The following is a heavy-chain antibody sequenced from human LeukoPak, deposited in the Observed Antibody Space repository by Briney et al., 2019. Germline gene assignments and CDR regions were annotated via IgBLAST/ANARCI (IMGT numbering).Heavy chain of an antibody. D-gene: IGHD3-10*01. J-gene: IGHJ4*02. Sequence: VASVKVSCKASGYTFTGYYMHWVRQAPGQGLEWMGWINPNSGGTNYAQKFQGRVTMTRDTSISTAYMELSRLRSDDTAVYHCARAHRGSGSYPPDYWGQGTLVTVSS. CDR1: GYTFTGYY. V-gene: IGHV1-2*02. CDR2: INPNSGGT. CDR3: ARAHRGSGSYPPDY.